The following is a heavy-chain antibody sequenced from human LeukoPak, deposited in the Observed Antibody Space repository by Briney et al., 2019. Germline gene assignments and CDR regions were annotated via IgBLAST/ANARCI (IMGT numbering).Heavy chain of an antibody. D-gene: IGHD6-13*01. V-gene: IGHV4-61*02. J-gene: IGHJ5*02. CDR2: IYTSGRT. Sequence: TLSLTCTVSGGSISSGSYYWSWIRQPAGKGLEWIGRIYTSGRTNVNPSLKSRVTISVDTSKNQFSLKLCSVTAADTAVSYCARDVFSSSSWGNKPRGWFDPWGQGTLVTVSS. CDR1: GGSISSGSYY. CDR3: ARDVFSSSSWGNKPRGWFDP.